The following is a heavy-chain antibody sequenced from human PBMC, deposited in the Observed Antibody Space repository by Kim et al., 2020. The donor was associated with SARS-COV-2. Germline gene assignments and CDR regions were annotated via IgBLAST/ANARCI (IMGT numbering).Heavy chain of an antibody. V-gene: IGHV1-2*02. D-gene: IGHD2-21*02. Sequence: ASVKVSCKASGYTFTGYYMHWVRQAPGQGLEWMGWINPNSGGTNYAQKFQGRVTMTRDTSISTAYMELSRLRSDDTAVYYCARVGAIVVVTGDYWYFDLWGRGTLVTVSS. CDR2: INPNSGGT. CDR1: GYTFTGYY. CDR3: ARVGAIVVVTGDYWYFDL. J-gene: IGHJ2*01.